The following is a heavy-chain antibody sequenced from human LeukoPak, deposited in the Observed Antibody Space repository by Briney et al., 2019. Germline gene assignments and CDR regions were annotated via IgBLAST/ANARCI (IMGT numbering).Heavy chain of an antibody. CDR3: ARDPTPSYSSSWYGYYGMDV. V-gene: IGHV7-4-1*02. Sequence: ASVKVSCRASGYTFTSYAMNWVRQAPGQALQWMGWINTNTGNPTYAKGFTGRFVFSLDTSVSTAYLQISSLKAEDTAVYYCARDPTPSYSSSWYGYYGMDVWGQGTTVTVSS. CDR2: INTNTGNP. D-gene: IGHD6-13*01. J-gene: IGHJ6*02. CDR1: GYTFTSYA.